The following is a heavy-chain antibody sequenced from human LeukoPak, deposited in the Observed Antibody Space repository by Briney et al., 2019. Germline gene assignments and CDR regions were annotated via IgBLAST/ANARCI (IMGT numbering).Heavy chain of an antibody. J-gene: IGHJ4*02. Sequence: SETLSLTCTVSGGSISSYYWSWIRQPPGKGLEWIGYIYYSGSTNYNPSLKSRVTISVDTSKNQFSLKLSSVTAEDTAVYYCARRPPFRLTMVRAYDYWGQGTLVTVSS. D-gene: IGHD3-10*01. CDR2: IYYSGST. CDR1: GGSISSYY. CDR3: ARRPPFRLTMVRAYDY. V-gene: IGHV4-59*01.